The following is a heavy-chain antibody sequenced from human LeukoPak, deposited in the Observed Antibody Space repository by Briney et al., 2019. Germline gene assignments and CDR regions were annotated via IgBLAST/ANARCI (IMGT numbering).Heavy chain of an antibody. CDR1: GGAFSSYA. CDR2: IIPILGIA. Sequence: EASVKVSCKASGGAFSSYAISWVRQAPGQGLEWMGRIIPILGIANYAQKFQGRVTITADKSTSTAYMELSSLRSEDTAVYYCVTGIYNGWYYFDSWGQGTLVTVSS. V-gene: IGHV1-69*04. J-gene: IGHJ4*02. CDR3: VTGIYNGWYYFDS. D-gene: IGHD6-19*01.